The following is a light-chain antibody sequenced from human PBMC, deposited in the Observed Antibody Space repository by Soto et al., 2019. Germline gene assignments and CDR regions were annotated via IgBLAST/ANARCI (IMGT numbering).Light chain of an antibody. CDR1: QSVSSSY. V-gene: IGKV3-20*01. Sequence: EIVLTQSPGTLSLSPGERATLSCRASQSVSSSYLGWYQQKVGQAPRLLIHGASSRATGIPDRFSGSGSGTDFTHTISRLEPEDFAVYYCQQYGSSSLTFGGGTKVEIK. CDR2: GAS. J-gene: IGKJ4*01. CDR3: QQYGSSSLT.